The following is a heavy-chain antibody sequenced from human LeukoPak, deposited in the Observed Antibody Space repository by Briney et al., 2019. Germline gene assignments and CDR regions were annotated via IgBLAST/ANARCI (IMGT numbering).Heavy chain of an antibody. D-gene: IGHD4-17*01. V-gene: IGHV4-59*08. J-gene: IGHJ4*02. Sequence: SETLTLTCTVSSGSFSSYHWSWIRQPPGKGLEWIGYICYSGSTNYNPSLKSRVNISVETSRNQSSLKLNSVTGADTAVYYCARRNYGDDDHYFDYWGQGTLVTVSS. CDR3: ARRNYGDDDHYFDY. CDR2: ICYSGST. CDR1: SGSFSSYH.